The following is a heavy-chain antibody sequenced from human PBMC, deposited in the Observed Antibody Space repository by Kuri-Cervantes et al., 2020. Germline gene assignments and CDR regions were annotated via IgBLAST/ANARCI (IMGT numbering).Heavy chain of an antibody. Sequence: SETLSLTCTVSGDSISSSIYYWGWIRQPPGKGLEWIGSIYYSGSTYYNLSLKSRVTISVDTSKNQFSLKLGSVTAAETAVYYCARHEYGEAIDYWGQGTLVTVSS. CDR2: IYYSGST. CDR3: ARHEYGEAIDY. D-gene: IGHD4-17*01. CDR1: GDSISSSIYY. V-gene: IGHV4-39*07. J-gene: IGHJ4*02.